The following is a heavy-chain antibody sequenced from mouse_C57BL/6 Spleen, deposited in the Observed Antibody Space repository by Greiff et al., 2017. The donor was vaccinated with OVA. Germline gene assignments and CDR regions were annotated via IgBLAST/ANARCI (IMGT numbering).Heavy chain of an antibody. CDR3: ARYDTTAPYFDV. Sequence: QVQLQESGPELVKPGASVKISCKASGYAFSSSWMNWVKQRPGKGLEWIGRIYPGDGDTNYNGKFKGKATLTADKSSSTAYMQLSSLTSEDSAVYFCARYDTTAPYFDVWGTGTTVTVSS. CDR1: GYAFSSSW. J-gene: IGHJ1*03. V-gene: IGHV1-82*01. CDR2: IYPGDGDT. D-gene: IGHD1-2*01.